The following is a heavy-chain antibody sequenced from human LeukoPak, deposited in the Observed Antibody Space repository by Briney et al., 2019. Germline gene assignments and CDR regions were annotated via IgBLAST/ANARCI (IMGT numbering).Heavy chain of an antibody. D-gene: IGHD6-19*01. CDR3: ARESAVVTRWYFDL. Sequence: ASVKVSCKASGYTFTGYYIHWVRQAPGQGLEWMGWINPHSGGTNYAQKFQGRVTMTRDTSISTAYMELSRLRSDDTAVYYCARESAVVTRWYFDLWGRGTLVTVSS. V-gene: IGHV1-2*02. J-gene: IGHJ2*01. CDR1: GYTFTGYY. CDR2: INPHSGGT.